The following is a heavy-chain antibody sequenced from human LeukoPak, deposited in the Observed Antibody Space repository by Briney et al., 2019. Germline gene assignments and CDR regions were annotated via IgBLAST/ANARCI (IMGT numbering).Heavy chain of an antibody. CDR2: IYYSGST. D-gene: IGHD1-26*01. Sequence: LRLSCAASGFTFSSYSMNWVRQHPGKGLEWIGYIYYSGSTYYNPSLKSRVTISVDTSKNQFSLKLSSVTAADTAVYYCARFIYRAYYYYYGMDVWGKGTTVTVSS. CDR1: GFTFSSYS. V-gene: IGHV4-31*02. CDR3: ARFIYRAYYYYYGMDV. J-gene: IGHJ6*04.